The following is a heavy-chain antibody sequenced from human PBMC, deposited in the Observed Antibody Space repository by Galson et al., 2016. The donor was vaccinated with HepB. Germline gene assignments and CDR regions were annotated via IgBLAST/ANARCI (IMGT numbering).Heavy chain of an antibody. D-gene: IGHD2-8*01. CDR2: INSRGNT. Sequence: SETLSLTCAVSGSSFSGYFWTWIRQAPGKGLEYIGDINSRGNTKYSPSLQSRVTISVDTSKSQFSLKLTSVTAADTAVYYCARDGFCADGICKGGWFVLWGQGALVFVSS. CDR3: ARDGFCADGICKGGWFVL. CDR1: GSSFSGYF. J-gene: IGHJ5*02. V-gene: IGHV4-34*01.